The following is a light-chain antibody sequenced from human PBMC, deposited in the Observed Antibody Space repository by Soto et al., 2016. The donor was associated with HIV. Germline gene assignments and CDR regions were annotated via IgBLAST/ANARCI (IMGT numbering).Light chain of an antibody. CDR3: QQYNAYSLT. J-gene: IGKJ4*01. CDR2: SAS. CDR1: QDINIY. V-gene: IGKV1-17*03. Sequence: DIQMTQSPSAMSASVGDRVTITCRASQDINIYLAWFQQKPGKVPKRLIYSASSLQSGVPSRFSGSGSGTEFTLTISSLQPDDFATYYCQQYNAYSLTFGGGTKVEIK.